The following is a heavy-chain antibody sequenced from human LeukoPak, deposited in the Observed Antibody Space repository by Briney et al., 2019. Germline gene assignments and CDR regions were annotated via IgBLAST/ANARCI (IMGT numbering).Heavy chain of an antibody. CDR2: TYYRSTCYN. Sequence: SQTLSLTCAISGDSISSNSVTWNWIRQSPSRGLEWLGRTYYRSTCYNDYAVSVRGRITVNTDTSKNQFSLHLNSVTPEDTAVYYCARRLTQYDCFDPWGQGILVTVSS. CDR1: GDSISSNSVT. J-gene: IGHJ5*02. V-gene: IGHV6-1*01. D-gene: IGHD2-2*01. CDR3: ARRLTQYDCFDP.